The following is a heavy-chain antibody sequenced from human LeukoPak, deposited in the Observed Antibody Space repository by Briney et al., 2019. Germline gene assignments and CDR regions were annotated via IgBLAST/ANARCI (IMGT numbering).Heavy chain of an antibody. J-gene: IGHJ3*02. CDR1: GFTFSSYY. D-gene: IGHD2/OR15-2a*01. CDR2: ISSSSSYI. CDR3: ASSFLSGAFDI. V-gene: IGHV3-21*01. Sequence: GGSLRLSCAASGFTFSSYYMNWVRQAPGKGLEWVSSISSSSSYIYYADSVKGRFTISRDNAKNSLYLQMNSLRAEDTAVYYCASSFLSGAFDIWGQGTMVTVSS.